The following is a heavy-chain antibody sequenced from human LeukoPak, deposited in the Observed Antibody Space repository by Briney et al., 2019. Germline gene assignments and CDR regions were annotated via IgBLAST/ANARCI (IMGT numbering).Heavy chain of an antibody. CDR2: ISWDGGSA. D-gene: IGHD6-19*01. CDR3: AKDMSSGWNGEFALDY. J-gene: IGHJ4*02. Sequence: GGSLRLSCAASGFTFDDYAMHWVRQAPGKGLEWVSLISWDGGSASYADSVKGRFTISRDNSKNSLYLQMNSLRPEDTALYYCAKDMSSGWNGEFALDYWGQGTLVTVSS. V-gene: IGHV3-43D*03. CDR1: GFTFDDYA.